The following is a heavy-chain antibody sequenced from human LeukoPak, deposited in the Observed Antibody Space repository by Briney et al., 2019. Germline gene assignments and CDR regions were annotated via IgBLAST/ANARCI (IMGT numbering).Heavy chain of an antibody. D-gene: IGHD2-2*01. Sequence: KPSQTLSLTCTVSGGSIGSGDYYWNWIRQPPGKVLEWIGYIYDSGETYYNPSLKSRVIISLDTSKNQFYLRLSSVTASDTAVYYCARDRGVVIPFDYWGQGTLVTVSS. V-gene: IGHV4-30-4*08. CDR1: GGSIGSGDYY. J-gene: IGHJ4*02. CDR2: IYDSGET. CDR3: ARDRGVVIPFDY.